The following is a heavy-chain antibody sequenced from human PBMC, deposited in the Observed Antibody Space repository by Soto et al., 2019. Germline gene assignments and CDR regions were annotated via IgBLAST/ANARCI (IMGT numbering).Heavy chain of an antibody. CDR2: IKQDGSEK. D-gene: IGHD1-1*01. CDR1: GFTFSSHW. V-gene: IGHV3-7*01. CDR3: ARDPSFMGRLIDNSFDY. J-gene: IGHJ4*02. Sequence: GGSLRLSCAASGFTFSSHWMSWVRQAPGKGLEWVANIKQDGSEKYYVDSVKGRFTISRDNAKNSLYLQMNSLRAEDTAVYYCARDPSFMGRLIDNSFDYWGQGTLVTVSS.